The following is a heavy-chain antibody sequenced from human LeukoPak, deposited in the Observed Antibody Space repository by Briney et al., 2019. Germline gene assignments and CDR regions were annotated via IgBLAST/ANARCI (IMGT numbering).Heavy chain of an antibody. CDR2: IYYSGST. V-gene: IGHV4-30-4*08. J-gene: IGHJ4*02. CDR1: GGSFSSGDYY. CDR3: ARDRGGATWFDY. Sequence: SETLSLTCTVSGGSFSSGDYYWSWIRQPPGKGLEWIGYIYYSGSTYYNPSLKSRVTISVDTSKNQFSLKLSSVTAADTAVYYCARDRGGATWFDYWGQGTLVTVSS. D-gene: IGHD1-26*01.